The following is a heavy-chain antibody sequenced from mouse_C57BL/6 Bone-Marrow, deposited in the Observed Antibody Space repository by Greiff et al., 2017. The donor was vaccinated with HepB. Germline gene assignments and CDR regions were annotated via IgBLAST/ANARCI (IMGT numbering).Heavy chain of an antibody. Sequence: DVKLVESGGGLVKPGGSLKLSCAASGFTFSSYAMSWVRQTPEKRLEWVATISDGGSYTYYPDNVKGRFTISRDNAKNNLYLQMSHLKSEDTAMYYCARVITTVVATRTWFAYWGQGTLVTVSA. D-gene: IGHD1-1*01. CDR3: ARVITTVVATRTWFAY. CDR2: ISDGGSYT. J-gene: IGHJ3*01. V-gene: IGHV5-4*03. CDR1: GFTFSSYA.